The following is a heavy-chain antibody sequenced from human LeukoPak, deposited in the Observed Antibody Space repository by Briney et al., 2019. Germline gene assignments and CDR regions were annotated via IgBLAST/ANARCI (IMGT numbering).Heavy chain of an antibody. CDR3: ASSQLTDAFDI. Sequence: SETLSLTCTVSGGSISSGGYYWSWIRQPAGKGLEWIGRIYTSGSTNYNPSLKSRVTISVDTSKNQFSLKLSSVTAADTAVYYCASSQLTDAFDIWGQGTMVTVSS. CDR1: GGSISSGGYY. D-gene: IGHD5-24*01. V-gene: IGHV4-61*02. J-gene: IGHJ3*02. CDR2: IYTSGST.